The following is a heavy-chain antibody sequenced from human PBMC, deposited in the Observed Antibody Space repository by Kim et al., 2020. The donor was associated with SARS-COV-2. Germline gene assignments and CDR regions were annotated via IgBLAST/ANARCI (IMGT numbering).Heavy chain of an antibody. Sequence: GGSLRLSCAASGFTFSSYSMNWVRQAPGKGLEWVSSISSSSSYIYYADSVKGRFTISRDNAKNSLYLQMNSLRAEDTAVYYCAREADYGGNSEGFVDYWGQGTLVTVSS. J-gene: IGHJ4*02. CDR3: AREADYGGNSEGFVDY. V-gene: IGHV3-21*01. D-gene: IGHD4-17*01. CDR2: ISSSSSYI. CDR1: GFTFSSYS.